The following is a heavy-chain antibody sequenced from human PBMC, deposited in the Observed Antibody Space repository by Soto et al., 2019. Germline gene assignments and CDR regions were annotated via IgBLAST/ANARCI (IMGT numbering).Heavy chain of an antibody. CDR3: ARGAQGFFPVSGIYFYFDH. Sequence: ASVKVSCKTSGYIFTDHLIHWVRQSPGQGLQWVGWVHPDSGGTNVAQAFQDRVTMTADTSITTAYMDLARLRPDDTAIFYCARGAQGFFPVSGIYFYFDHWGQGTPVTVSS. D-gene: IGHD3-22*01. V-gene: IGHV1-2*02. J-gene: IGHJ4*02. CDR1: GYIFTDHL. CDR2: VHPDSGGT.